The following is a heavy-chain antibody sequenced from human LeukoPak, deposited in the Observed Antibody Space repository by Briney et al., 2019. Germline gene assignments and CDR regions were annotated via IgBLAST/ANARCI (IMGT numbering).Heavy chain of an antibody. D-gene: IGHD6-13*01. Sequence: GGSLRLSCAASGFMFTSYAMSWVRQAPGKGLELVAAISGGGTTTYYADSVKGRFTISRDTSKKTLYLEMNSLRAEDTAIYYCAKELVAAAGLYFDYWGQGTLVTVSS. CDR3: AKELVAAAGLYFDY. CDR2: ISGGGTTT. V-gene: IGHV3-23*01. J-gene: IGHJ4*02. CDR1: GFMFTSYA.